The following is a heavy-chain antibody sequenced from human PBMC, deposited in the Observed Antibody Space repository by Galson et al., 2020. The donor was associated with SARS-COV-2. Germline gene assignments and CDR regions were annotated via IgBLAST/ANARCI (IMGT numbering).Heavy chain of an antibody. J-gene: IGHJ6*02. Sequence: SETLYLTCAVYGGSFSGYYWSWIRQPPGKGLEWIGEINHSGSTNYNPSLKSRVTISVDTSKNQFSLKLSSVTAADTAVYYCARENWSVNYGMDVWGQGTTVTVSS. CDR3: ARENWSVNYGMDV. V-gene: IGHV4-34*01. D-gene: IGHD1-1*01. CDR1: GGSFSGYY. CDR2: INHSGST.